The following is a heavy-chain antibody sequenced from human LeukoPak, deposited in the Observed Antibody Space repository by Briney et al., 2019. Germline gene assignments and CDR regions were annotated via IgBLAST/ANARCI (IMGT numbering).Heavy chain of an antibody. J-gene: IGHJ1*01. CDR3: ARDYYDSSGIRIQH. CDR2: IYYSGST. Sequence: PSETLSLTCTVSGGSISSSSYYWGWIRQPPGKGLEWIGSIYYSGSTYYNPSLKSRVTISVDTSKNQFSLKLSSVTAADTAVYYCARDYYDSSGIRIQHWGQGTLVTVSS. CDR1: GGSISSSSYY. D-gene: IGHD3-22*01. V-gene: IGHV4-39*07.